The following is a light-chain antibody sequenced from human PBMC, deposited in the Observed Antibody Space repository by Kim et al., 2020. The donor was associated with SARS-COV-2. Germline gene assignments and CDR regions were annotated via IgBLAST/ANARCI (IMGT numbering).Light chain of an antibody. CDR2: AAS. J-gene: IGKJ5*01. V-gene: IGKV1-39*01. CDR1: QSISSY. Sequence: DIQMTQSPSSLSASVRDRVTITCRASQSISSYLNWYQQKPGKAPKLLIYAASSLQSGVPSRFSGSGSGTDVTLTISSLQPEDFATYYCQQSYSNPITFGQGTRLEIK. CDR3: QQSYSNPIT.